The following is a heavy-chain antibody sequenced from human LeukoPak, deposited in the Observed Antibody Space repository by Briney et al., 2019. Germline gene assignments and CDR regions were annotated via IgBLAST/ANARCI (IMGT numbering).Heavy chain of an antibody. V-gene: IGHV3-48*01. D-gene: IGHD6-13*01. CDR2: ISSGSSTI. CDR3: AVTSYSSSWYYINYYYYGMDV. CDR1: GFTFSTYA. J-gene: IGHJ6*02. Sequence: PGGSLRLSCAASGFTFSTYAMNWVRQAPGKGLEWVSYISSGSSTIYYADSVKGRFTISRDNSKNTLYLQMNSLRAEDTAVYYCAVTSYSSSWYYINYYYYGMDVWGQGTTVTVSS.